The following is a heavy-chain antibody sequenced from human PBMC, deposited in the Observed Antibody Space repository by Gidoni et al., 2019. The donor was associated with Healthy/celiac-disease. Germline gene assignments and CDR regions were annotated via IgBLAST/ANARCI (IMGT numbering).Heavy chain of an antibody. Sequence: EVQLLESGGGWVQAGGAVRLACAASGFTFSSYAMSWVRQAPGEGLGWVSAISGSGGSTYYADSVKGRFTISRDNSKNTLYLQMNSLRAEDTAVYYCAKGDKVQTPFDYWGQGTLVTVSS. CDR1: GFTFSSYA. J-gene: IGHJ4*02. V-gene: IGHV3-23*01. CDR2: ISGSGGST. CDR3: AKGDKVQTPFDY.